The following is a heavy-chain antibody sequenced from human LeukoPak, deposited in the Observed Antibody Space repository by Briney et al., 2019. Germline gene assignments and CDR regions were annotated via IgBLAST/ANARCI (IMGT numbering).Heavy chain of an antibody. CDR2: ICHSGST. V-gene: IGHV4-38-2*02. CDR1: GYPIISGYC. CDR3: ARAPPAHYYDSSGPRQGFGR. Sequence: SETLSLTCTVSGYPIISGYCWGWIRQPPGKGLEWIGSICHSGSTYYNPPLMNRVTISVAKSKNQFFLTLSSVTAADTAVYYCARAPPAHYYDSSGPRQGFGRWGQGTLVTVSS. J-gene: IGHJ5*02. D-gene: IGHD3-22*01.